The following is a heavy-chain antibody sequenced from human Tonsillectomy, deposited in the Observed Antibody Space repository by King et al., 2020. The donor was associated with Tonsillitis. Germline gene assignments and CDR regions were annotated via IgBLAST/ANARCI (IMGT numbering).Heavy chain of an antibody. CDR1: GYTLTELS. CDR3: ATVARYEDEIKITPPDTVYYGMDV. CDR2: FDPEDGET. Sequence: QLVQSGAEVKKPGASVKVSCKVSGYTLTELSMHWVRQAPGKGLEWMGGFDPEDGETLYAQKFQGRVTMTEDTSTDTAYMELSILRSEDTAVYYCATVARYEDEIKITPPDTVYYGMDVWGQGTTVTVSS. D-gene: IGHD3-3*01. J-gene: IGHJ6*02. V-gene: IGHV1-24*01.